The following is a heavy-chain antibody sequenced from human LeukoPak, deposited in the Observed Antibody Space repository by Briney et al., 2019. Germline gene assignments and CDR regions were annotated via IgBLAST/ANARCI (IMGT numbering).Heavy chain of an antibody. J-gene: IGHJ4*02. CDR1: GYTFSSYG. CDR2: IWYDESKK. CDR3: PRDGGIGLDY. D-gene: IGHD2-21*01. Sequence: GGSLRLSCVASGYTFSSYGMHWVRQAPGKGLQWVAVIWYDESKKYYTDSVKGRFTISRDVSKNTLYLQMNSLRAEDSAMYYCPRDGGIGLDYWGQRTLVTASS. V-gene: IGHV3-33*01.